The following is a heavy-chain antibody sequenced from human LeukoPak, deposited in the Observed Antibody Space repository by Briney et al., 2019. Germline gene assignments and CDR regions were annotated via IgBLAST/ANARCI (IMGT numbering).Heavy chain of an antibody. CDR3: ARDVARDYYHHGMDV. CDR1: GFTFGYNW. D-gene: IGHD2-15*01. J-gene: IGHJ6*02. V-gene: IGHV3-7*01. Sequence: GGSLRLSWPPSGFTFGYNWMSWVRQAQGRGLEWVATIKQDGSEKYYVDSVKGRFTISRDNAKNSLSLQMNSLRAEDTAVYYCARDVARDYYHHGMDVWGQGTTVTVSS. CDR2: IKQDGSEK.